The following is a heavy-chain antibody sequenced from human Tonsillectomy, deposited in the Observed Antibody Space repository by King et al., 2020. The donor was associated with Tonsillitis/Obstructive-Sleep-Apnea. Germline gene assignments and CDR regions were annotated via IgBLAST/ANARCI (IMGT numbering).Heavy chain of an antibody. J-gene: IGHJ4*02. V-gene: IGHV4-34*01. Sequence: VQLQQWGAGLLKPSETLSLTCAVYGGSFSGYYWSWIRQPPGKGLEWIGEINHSGSTNYNPSLKSRVTISVDTSKNQFSLKLSSVTAADTAVYYCARGVGRQEGTGPPYYFDYWGQGTLVTVSS. CDR1: GGSFSGYY. CDR3: ARGVGRQEGTGPPYYFDY. CDR2: INHSGST. D-gene: IGHD3-10*01.